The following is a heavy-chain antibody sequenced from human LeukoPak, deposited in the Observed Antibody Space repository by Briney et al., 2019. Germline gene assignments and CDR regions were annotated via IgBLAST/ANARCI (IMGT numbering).Heavy chain of an antibody. CDR3: ARAYSSSWYRWDY. D-gene: IGHD6-13*01. CDR2: INPNSGGT. CDR1: GYTLTGYY. Sequence: ASVKVSCKASGYTLTGYYMHWVRQAPGQGLEWMGWINPNSGGTNYAQKFQGRVTMTRDTSISTAYMELSRLRSDDTAVYYCARAYSSSWYRWDYWGQGTLVTVSS. V-gene: IGHV1-2*02. J-gene: IGHJ4*02.